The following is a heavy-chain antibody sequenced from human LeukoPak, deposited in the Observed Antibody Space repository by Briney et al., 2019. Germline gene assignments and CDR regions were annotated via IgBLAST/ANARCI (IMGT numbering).Heavy chain of an antibody. Sequence: SETLSLTCTVSGGSISSYYWSWIRQPPGKGLEWIGYIYYSGSTNYNPSLKSRVTISVDTSKNQFSLKLSSVTAADTAMYYCARQPYYYDSSGYYQDPWGQGTLVTVSS. CDR1: GGSISSYY. CDR3: ARQPYYYDSSGYYQDP. D-gene: IGHD3-22*01. CDR2: IYYSGST. J-gene: IGHJ5*02. V-gene: IGHV4-59*01.